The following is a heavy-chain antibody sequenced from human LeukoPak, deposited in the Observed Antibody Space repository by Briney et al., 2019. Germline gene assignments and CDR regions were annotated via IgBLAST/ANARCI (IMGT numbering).Heavy chain of an antibody. CDR1: GFTFSSYA. V-gene: IGHV3-23*01. Sequence: GGSLRLSCAASGFTFSSYAMSWVRQAPRKGLEWVSAISGSGGSTYYADSVKGRFTISRDNSKNTLYLQMNSLRAEDTAVYYCAKDLNDDSSGYLDYWGPGTLVTVSS. CDR2: ISGSGGST. J-gene: IGHJ4*02. CDR3: AKDLNDDSSGYLDY. D-gene: IGHD3-22*01.